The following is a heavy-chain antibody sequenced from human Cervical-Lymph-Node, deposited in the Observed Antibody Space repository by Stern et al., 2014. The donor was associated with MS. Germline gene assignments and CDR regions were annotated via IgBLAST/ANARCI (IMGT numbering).Heavy chain of an antibody. CDR2: IYWDDDK. D-gene: IGHD5-24*01. J-gene: IGHJ3*01. V-gene: IGHV2-5*02. CDR1: GFSLSTSGVG. CDR3: AHARRDGYNLAFDF. Sequence: QVTLRESGPTLVRPTQTLTLTCAFSGFSLSTSGVGGGWIRQPPGKGLEGRALIYWDDDKRYRPSLRSRLTITKDTSKNQVVLTMTNMDPVDTATYYCAHARRDGYNLAFDFWGQGTMVTVSS.